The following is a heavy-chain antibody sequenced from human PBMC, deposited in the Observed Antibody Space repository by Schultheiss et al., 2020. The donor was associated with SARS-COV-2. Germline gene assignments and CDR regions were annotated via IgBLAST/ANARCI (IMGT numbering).Heavy chain of an antibody. CDR3: AKDLMSSIQIWVQGKVFYYGLDV. V-gene: IGHV3-30*02. D-gene: IGHD5-18*01. J-gene: IGHJ6*02. Sequence: GGSLRLSCAASGFTFSSYSMNWVRQAPGKGLEWVAVIWYDGRNKYYAESVKGRFTISRDNSKNTLYLQMNSLRAEDTAVYYCAKDLMSSIQIWVQGKVFYYGLDVWGQGTTVTVSS. CDR2: IWYDGRNK. CDR1: GFTFSSYS.